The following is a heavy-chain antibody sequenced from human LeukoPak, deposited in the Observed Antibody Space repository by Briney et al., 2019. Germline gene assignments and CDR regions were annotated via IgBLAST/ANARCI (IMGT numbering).Heavy chain of an antibody. CDR3: ARDVMVRGVSAGRAFDI. V-gene: IGHV1-2*02. CDR1: GYTFTGYY. J-gene: IGHJ3*02. D-gene: IGHD3-10*01. Sequence: ASVKVSCKASGYTFTGYYMHWVRPAPGQGLEWMGWINPNSGGTNYAQKFQGRVTMTRDTSISTAYMELSRLRSDDTAVYYCARDVMVRGVSAGRAFDIWGQGTMVTVSS. CDR2: INPNSGGT.